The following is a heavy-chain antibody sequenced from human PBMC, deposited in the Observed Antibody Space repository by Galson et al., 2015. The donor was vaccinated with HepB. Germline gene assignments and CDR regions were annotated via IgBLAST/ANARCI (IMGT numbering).Heavy chain of an antibody. CDR1: GFTFSSYG. CDR3: AKDLEVLNYYASGNFYL. J-gene: IGHJ4*02. V-gene: IGHV3-30*18. D-gene: IGHD3-10*01. CDR2: ISYDGTNK. Sequence: SLRLSCAASGFTFSSYGMHWVRQAPGKGLEWVALISYDGTNKYYADSVKGRFTISRDNSKNTLYLQMNSLRAEDTAVFYCAKDLEVLNYYASGNFYLGGQGTLVTVSS.